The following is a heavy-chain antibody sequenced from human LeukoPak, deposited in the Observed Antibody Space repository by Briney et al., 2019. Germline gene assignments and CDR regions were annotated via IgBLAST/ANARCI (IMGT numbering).Heavy chain of an antibody. CDR3: ARDGREDDSSGGDFDC. Sequence: GGSLRLSCAASGFTFSSYSMNWVRQGPGKGLERVSSISSSSSYIYYADSVKGRFTISRDNAKNSLYLQMNSLRAEDTAVYYCARDGREDDSSGGDFDCWGQGTLVTVSS. J-gene: IGHJ4*02. D-gene: IGHD3-22*01. V-gene: IGHV3-21*01. CDR2: ISSSSSYI. CDR1: GFTFSSYS.